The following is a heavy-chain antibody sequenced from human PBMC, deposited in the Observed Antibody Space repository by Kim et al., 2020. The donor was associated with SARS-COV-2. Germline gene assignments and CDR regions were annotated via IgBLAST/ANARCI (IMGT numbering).Heavy chain of an antibody. V-gene: IGHV3-7*01. CDR1: GFTFSSYW. D-gene: IGHD2-21*01. CDR3: ARDTYVNSGDFWPWFDY. Sequence: GGSLRLSCAASGFTFSSYWMSWVRQAPGKGLEWVANINQGGSEKYYVDSVKGRFTISRDNAKKSFYLQMNSLRADDTALYYCARDTYVNSGDFWPWFDYWGRGSLVTVSS. J-gene: IGHJ4*02. CDR2: INQGGSEK.